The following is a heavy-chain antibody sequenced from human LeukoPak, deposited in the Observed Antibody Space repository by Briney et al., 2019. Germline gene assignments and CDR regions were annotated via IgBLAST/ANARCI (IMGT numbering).Heavy chain of an antibody. Sequence: SETLSLTCIVSGGSISRSSYYWGWLRQPPGKGLEWIGSISDSGSTYYSPSLKSRVTISVDTSKNQFSLKLRSVTAADTAVYYCARGRRGSGSNYRGNWFDPWGQGTLVTVSS. CDR3: ARGRRGSGSNYRGNWFDP. J-gene: IGHJ5*02. D-gene: IGHD3-10*01. CDR2: ISDSGST. CDR1: GGSISRSSYY. V-gene: IGHV4-39*07.